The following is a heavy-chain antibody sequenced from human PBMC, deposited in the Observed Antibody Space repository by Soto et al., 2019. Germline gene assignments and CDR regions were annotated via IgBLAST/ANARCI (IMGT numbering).Heavy chain of an antibody. J-gene: IGHJ4*02. CDR3: ARAMPPNDYGFDY. D-gene: IGHD4-17*01. CDR1: GFTFSSYS. V-gene: IGHV3-21*01. CDR2: ISSSSSYI. Sequence: GSLRLSCAASGFTFSSYSMNWVRQAPGKGLEWVSSISSSSSYIYYADSVKGRFTISRDNAKNSLYLQMNSLRAEDTAVYYCARAMPPNDYGFDYWGQGTLVTVSS.